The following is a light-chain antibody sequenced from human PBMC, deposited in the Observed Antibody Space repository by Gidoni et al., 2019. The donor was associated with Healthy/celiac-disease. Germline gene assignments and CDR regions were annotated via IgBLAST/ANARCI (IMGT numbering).Light chain of an antibody. J-gene: IGKJ1*01. CDR3: QQSYSTPRT. CDR1: QSISSY. Sequence: DIQLTQSPSSLSASVGDRVTITCRASQSISSYLNWYQQKPGKASKLLIYAASSLQSGVPSRFSGRGSGTDFTLTISSLQPEDFATYYCQQSYSTPRTFXXXTKVEIK. CDR2: AAS. V-gene: IGKV1-39*01.